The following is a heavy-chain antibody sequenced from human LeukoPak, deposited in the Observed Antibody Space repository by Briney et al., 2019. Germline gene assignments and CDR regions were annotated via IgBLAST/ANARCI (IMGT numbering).Heavy chain of an antibody. CDR3: ARWAATVTRHYYGSGSYYDNPLLYYYGMDV. CDR2: IKQDGSEK. J-gene: IGHJ6*02. V-gene: IGHV3-7*01. CDR1: GFTFSSYW. D-gene: IGHD3-10*01. Sequence: PGGSLRLSCAASGFTFSSYWMSWVRQAPGKGLEWVANIKQDGSEKYYVDSVKGRFTISRDNAKNSLYLQMNSLRAEDTAVYYCARWAATVTRHYYGSGSYYDNPLLYYYGMDVWGQGTTVTVSS.